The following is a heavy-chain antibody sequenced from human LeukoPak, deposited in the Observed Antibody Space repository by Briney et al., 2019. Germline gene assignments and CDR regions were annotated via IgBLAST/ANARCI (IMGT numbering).Heavy chain of an antibody. D-gene: IGHD6-13*01. CDR3: ARGGIAAAVLFDY. J-gene: IGHJ4*02. Sequence: SETLSLTCAVYGGSFSGYYWSWIRQPPGKGLGWIGEINHSGSTNYNPSLKSRVTISVDTSKNQFSLRLSSVTAADTAVYYCARGGIAAAVLFDYWGRGTLVTVSS. CDR2: INHSGST. V-gene: IGHV4-34*01. CDR1: GGSFSGYY.